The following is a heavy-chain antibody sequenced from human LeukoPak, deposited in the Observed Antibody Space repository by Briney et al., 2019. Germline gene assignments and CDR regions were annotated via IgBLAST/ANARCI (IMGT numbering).Heavy chain of an antibody. V-gene: IGHV4-4*07. CDR3: AGEGYCSGGSCYWWFDP. D-gene: IGHD2-15*01. CDR1: GGSISSYY. J-gene: IGHJ5*02. CDR2: IYTSGST. Sequence: SETLSLTCTVSGGSISSYYWSWIRRPAGKGLEWIGRIYTSGSTNYNPSLKSRVTMSVDTSKNQFSLKLSSVTAADTAVYYCAGEGYCSGGSCYWWFDPWGQGTLVTVSS.